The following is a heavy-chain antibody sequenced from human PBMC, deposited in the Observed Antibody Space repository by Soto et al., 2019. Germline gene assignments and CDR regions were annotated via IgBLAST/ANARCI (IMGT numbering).Heavy chain of an antibody. V-gene: IGHV1-2*02. CDR1: GYTFTAYY. Sequence: ASVKVSCETSGYTFTAYYMHWVRQAPGQGLEWMGWINPNSGDTNYAPKFQGRVTMTRETSFSTVYMELTRLRSGDTAVYYCAREPATAKPEGVDFWGQGTLVTVSS. J-gene: IGHJ4*02. CDR2: INPNSGDT. CDR3: AREPATAKPEGVDF. D-gene: IGHD1-1*01.